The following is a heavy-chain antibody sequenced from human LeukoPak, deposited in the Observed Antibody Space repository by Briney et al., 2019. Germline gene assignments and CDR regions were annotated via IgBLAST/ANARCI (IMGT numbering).Heavy chain of an antibody. CDR3: ASEVAYCGGDCYSGGMDV. J-gene: IGHJ6*02. CDR1: GYTFTGYY. CDR2: INPNSGGT. Sequence: ASVKVSCKASGYTFTGYYMHRARQAPGQGLEWMGWINPNSGGTNYAQKFQGRVTMTRDTSISTAYMELSRLRSDDTAVYYCASEVAYCGGDCYSGGMDVWGQGTTVTVSS. V-gene: IGHV1-2*02. D-gene: IGHD2-21*02.